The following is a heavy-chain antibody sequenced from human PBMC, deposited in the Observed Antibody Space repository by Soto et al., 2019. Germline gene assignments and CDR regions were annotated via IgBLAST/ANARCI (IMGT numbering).Heavy chain of an antibody. V-gene: IGHV3-23*01. CDR1: GFTFSSYA. J-gene: IGHJ4*02. Sequence: PGGSLRLSCAASGFTFSSYAMTWVRQAPGKGLEWVSSISGSDDSTSYADSVKGRFSISRANSKNTLYLQMESLRVEDTAVYYCAKPQLFGTYWFDYWGQGTLVTVSS. CDR3: AKPQLFGTYWFDY. CDR2: ISGSDDST. D-gene: IGHD3-10*02.